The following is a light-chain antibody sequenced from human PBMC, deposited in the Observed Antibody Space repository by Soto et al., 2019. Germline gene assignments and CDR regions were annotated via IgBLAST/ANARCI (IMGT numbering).Light chain of an antibody. CDR3: QVWDSSSDHWV. J-gene: IGLJ3*02. Sequence: SYELTQPPSVSVAPGQTARITCGGTNIGSKSVHWYQQKPGQAPVLVVYDDSDRPSGIPERFSGSNSGNTATLTISRVEAGDEADYYCQVWDSSSDHWVFGGWTKLTVL. V-gene: IGLV3-21*02. CDR2: DDS. CDR1: NIGSKS.